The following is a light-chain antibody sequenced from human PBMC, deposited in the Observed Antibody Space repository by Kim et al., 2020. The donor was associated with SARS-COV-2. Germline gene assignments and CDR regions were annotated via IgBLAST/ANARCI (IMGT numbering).Light chain of an antibody. CDR2: QDT. J-gene: IGLJ2*01. Sequence: SYELTQPPSVSVSPGQTASITCSGDKLGDKYVFWYQQKPGQSPGLVIYQDTKRPSGIPERFSASNSGNTATLTISGTQATDEADDYCQAWDSRTAVVFGG. CDR1: KLGDKY. V-gene: IGLV3-1*01. CDR3: QAWDSRTAVV.